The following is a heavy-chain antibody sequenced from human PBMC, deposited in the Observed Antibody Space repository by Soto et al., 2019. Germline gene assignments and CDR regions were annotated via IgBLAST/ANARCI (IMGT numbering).Heavy chain of an antibody. D-gene: IGHD3-22*01. CDR3: ARDVRGYYYDSSGYYYAGFFDY. J-gene: IGHJ4*02. CDR1: GGSISSGGYY. V-gene: IGHV4-31*03. CDR2: IYYSGST. Sequence: SETLSLTCTVSGGSISSGGYYWSWIRQHPGKGLEWIGYIYYSGSTYYNPSLKSRVTISVDTSKNQFSLKLSSVTAADTAVYYCARDVRGYYYDSSGYYYAGFFDYWGQGTLVTVSS.